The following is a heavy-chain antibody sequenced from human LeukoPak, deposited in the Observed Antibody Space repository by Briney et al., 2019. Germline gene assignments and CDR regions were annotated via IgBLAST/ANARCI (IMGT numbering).Heavy chain of an antibody. D-gene: IGHD3-10*01. CDR1: GGSFSGYY. J-gene: IGHJ6*04. CDR3: ARGRGWITMVWEVLDV. CDR2: INHSGST. Sequence: SETLSLTCAVYGGSFSGYYWSWIRQPPGKGLEWIGEINHSGSTNYNPSLKSRVTISVDTSKNQFSLKLSSVTAADTAVYYCARGRGWITMVWEVLDVWGKGTTVTVSS. V-gene: IGHV4-34*01.